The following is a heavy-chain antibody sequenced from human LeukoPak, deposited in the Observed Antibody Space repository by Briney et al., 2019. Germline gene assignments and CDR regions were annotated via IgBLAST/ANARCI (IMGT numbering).Heavy chain of an antibody. Sequence: GGSLRLSCAASGFTFSSYGMHWVRQAPGKGLEWVAFIRYDGSNKYYADSVKGRFTISRDNSKNTLYLQMNSLRAEDTAVYYCASSPGAYYYYYMDVWGKGITVTVSS. CDR2: IRYDGSNK. J-gene: IGHJ6*03. V-gene: IGHV3-30*02. CDR1: GFTFSSYG. CDR3: ASSPGAYYYYYMDV. D-gene: IGHD6-6*01.